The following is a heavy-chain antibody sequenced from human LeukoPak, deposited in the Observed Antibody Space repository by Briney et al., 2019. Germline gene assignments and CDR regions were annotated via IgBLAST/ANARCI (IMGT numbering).Heavy chain of an antibody. V-gene: IGHV3-11*01. J-gene: IGHJ3*02. D-gene: IGHD4-17*01. CDR3: AKDKTTVTTLYAFDI. CDR2: ISSSGSTI. Sequence: GGSLRLSCAASGFTFSDYYMNWIRQAPGNGLEWVSYISSSGSTIYYADSVKGRFTISRDNAKNSLYLQMNSLRAEDTAVYYCAKDKTTVTTLYAFDIWGQGTMVTVSS. CDR1: GFTFSDYY.